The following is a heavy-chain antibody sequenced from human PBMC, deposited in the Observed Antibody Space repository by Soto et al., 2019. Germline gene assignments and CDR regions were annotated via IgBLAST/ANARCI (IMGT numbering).Heavy chain of an antibody. V-gene: IGHV4-59*01. D-gene: IGHD3-10*01. CDR1: GGSISSYY. J-gene: IGHJ3*02. CDR3: ARVPSPYYYGSGRARHDAFDI. CDR2: IYYSGST. Sequence: SETLSLTCTVSGGSISSYYWSWIRQPPGKGLEWIGYIYYSGSTNYNPSLKSRVTISVDTSKNQFSLMLCSVTAADTAVYYCARVPSPYYYGSGRARHDAFDIWGQGTMVTVSS.